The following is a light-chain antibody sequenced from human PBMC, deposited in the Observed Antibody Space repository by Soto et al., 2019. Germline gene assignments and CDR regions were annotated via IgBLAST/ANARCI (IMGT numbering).Light chain of an antibody. CDR1: QSVSTN. CDR2: GAS. CDR3: QQYHNWPPA. V-gene: IGKV3-15*01. Sequence: EIVMTQSPATLSVSPGERATLSCRASQSVSTNLAWYQQKPGQAPRLLIYGASTRATGIPPGFSGSGSGTEFTLTISSLQSEDFALYYCQQYHNWPPAFGGGTKVEIK. J-gene: IGKJ4*01.